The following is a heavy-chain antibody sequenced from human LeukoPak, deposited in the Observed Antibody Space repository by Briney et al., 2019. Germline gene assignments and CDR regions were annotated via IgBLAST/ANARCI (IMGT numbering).Heavy chain of an antibody. CDR3: ARVQRFGYYYYYMDV. CDR1: GDSISSYY. J-gene: IGHJ6*03. V-gene: IGHV4-34*01. Sequence: PSETLSLTCTVSGDSISSYYWSWIRQPPGKGLEWIGEINHSGSTNYNPSLKSRVTISVDTSKNQFSLKLSSVTAADTAVYYCARVQRFGYYYYYMDVWGKGTTVTVSS. D-gene: IGHD3-16*01. CDR2: INHSGST.